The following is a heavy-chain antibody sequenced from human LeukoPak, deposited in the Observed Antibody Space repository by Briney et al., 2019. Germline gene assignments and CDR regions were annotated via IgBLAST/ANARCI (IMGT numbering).Heavy chain of an antibody. Sequence: GGSLRLSCAASGFTFSVYWVTWVRQAPGKGLEWVANIKQDGSEKFYVDSVKGRFTISRDNAKNSLYLQMNSLSAEDTAVYYCARDTVEIDYWGQGTLVTVSS. J-gene: IGHJ4*02. V-gene: IGHV3-7*01. D-gene: IGHD4-17*01. CDR2: IKQDGSEK. CDR1: GFTFSVYW. CDR3: ARDTVEIDY.